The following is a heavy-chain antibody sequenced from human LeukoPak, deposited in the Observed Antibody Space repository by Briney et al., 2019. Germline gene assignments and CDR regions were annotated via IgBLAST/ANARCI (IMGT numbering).Heavy chain of an antibody. CDR1: GGTFSSYA. D-gene: IGHD1-1*01. V-gene: IGHV1-69*05. CDR2: IIPIFGTA. Sequence: SVKVSCKASGGTFSSYAISWVRQAPGQGLEWMGEIIPIFGTANYAQKFQGRVTITTDESTSTAYMELSSLRSEDTAVYYCARAGRGTTGTTVDYWGQGTLVTVSS. J-gene: IGHJ4*02. CDR3: ARAGRGTTGTTVDY.